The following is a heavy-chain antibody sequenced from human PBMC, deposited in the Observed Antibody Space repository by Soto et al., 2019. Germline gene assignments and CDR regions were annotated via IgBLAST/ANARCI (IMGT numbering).Heavy chain of an antibody. CDR2: IYWDDDK. D-gene: IGHD3-10*01. CDR3: AHRSIRGSGSYPFDY. CDR1: GVSLTTSGVG. Sequence: QITLKESGPPLVKPTQTLTLTCTFSGVSLTTSGVGVGWIRQPPGKALEWLALIYWDDDKRYSPSLKSRITITQDTSKNQAVLTMTNNDPVDPAKYYCAHRSIRGSGSYPFDYWGQGTLVTVSS. V-gene: IGHV2-5*02. J-gene: IGHJ4*02.